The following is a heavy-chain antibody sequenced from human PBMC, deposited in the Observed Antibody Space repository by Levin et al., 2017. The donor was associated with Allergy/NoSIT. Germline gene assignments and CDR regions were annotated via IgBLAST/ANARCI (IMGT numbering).Heavy chain of an antibody. Sequence: QRGESLKISCAASGFTFSGSAMHWVRQASGKGLEWVGRIRSKAKSYATAYAASVKGRFTISRDDSRNTAYLQMNSLKTEDTAVYYCTRIGVTRTGDPDGFDIWGQGTMVTVSS. CDR1: GFTFSGSA. CDR2: IRSKAKSYAT. V-gene: IGHV3-73*01. D-gene: IGHD4-17*01. J-gene: IGHJ3*02. CDR3: TRIGVTRTGDPDGFDI.